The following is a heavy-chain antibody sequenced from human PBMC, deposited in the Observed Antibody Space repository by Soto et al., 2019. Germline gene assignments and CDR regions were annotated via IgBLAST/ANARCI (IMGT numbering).Heavy chain of an antibody. D-gene: IGHD3-22*01. CDR3: ASTTDSSGNDAFDI. CDR2: INAGNGNT. V-gene: IGHV1-3*01. CDR1: GYTFTSYG. Sequence: ASVKVSCKASGYTFTSYGISWVRQAPGQRLEWMGWINAGNGNTKYSQKFQGRVTITRDTSASTAYMELSSLRSEDTAVYYCASTTDSSGNDAFDIWGQGTMVTVSS. J-gene: IGHJ3*02.